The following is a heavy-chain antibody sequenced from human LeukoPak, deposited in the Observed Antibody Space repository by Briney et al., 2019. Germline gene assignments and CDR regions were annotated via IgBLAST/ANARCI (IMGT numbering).Heavy chain of an antibody. CDR3: ARVGSVTMVRGLTAYYYYYMDV. CDR2: INHSGST. J-gene: IGHJ6*03. CDR1: GGSFSGYY. V-gene: IGHV4-34*01. D-gene: IGHD3-10*01. Sequence: SETLSLTCAVYGGSFSGYYWSWIRQPPGKGLEWIGEINHSGSTNYNPSLKSRVTISVDTSKNQFSLKLSSVTAADTAVYYCARVGSVTMVRGLTAYYYYYMDVWDKGTTVTVSS.